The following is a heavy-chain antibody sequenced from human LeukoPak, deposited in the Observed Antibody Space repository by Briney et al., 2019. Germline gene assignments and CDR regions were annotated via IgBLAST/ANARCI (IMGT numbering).Heavy chain of an antibody. J-gene: IGHJ4*02. CDR1: GYTFTSYY. V-gene: IGHV1-46*01. Sequence: RASVKVSCKASGYTFTSYYMHWVRQAPGQGLEWMGIINPSGGSTSYAQKFQGRVTLTSDMSTSTVYMDFSSLRSDDTAVYYCAREALGTFYDRYLDYWGQGTLVTVSS. CDR2: INPSGGST. D-gene: IGHD3-10*01. CDR3: AREALGTFYDRYLDY.